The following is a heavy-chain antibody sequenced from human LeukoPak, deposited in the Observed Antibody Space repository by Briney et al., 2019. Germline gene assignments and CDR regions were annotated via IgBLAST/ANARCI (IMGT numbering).Heavy chain of an antibody. Sequence: GGSLRLSCAASGFTFSSYGMHWVRQAPGKGLEWVAVISYDGSNKYYADSVKGRFTISRDNSKNTLYLQMNSLRAEDTAVYYCAKPLYGSGSYYNNWGQGTLVTVSS. J-gene: IGHJ4*02. D-gene: IGHD3-10*01. CDR3: AKPLYGSGSYYNN. CDR1: GFTFSSYG. CDR2: ISYDGSNK. V-gene: IGHV3-30*18.